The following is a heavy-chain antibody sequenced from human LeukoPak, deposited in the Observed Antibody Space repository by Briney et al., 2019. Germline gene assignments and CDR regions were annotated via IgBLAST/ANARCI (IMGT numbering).Heavy chain of an antibody. CDR3: ARGLSRDYGDYYFDY. J-gene: IGHJ4*02. Sequence: SETLSLTCSVSGGSISSSSYYWGWIRQPPGKGLEWIGSIYYSGSTYYNPSLKSRVTISVDTSKNQFSLKLSSVTAADTAVYYCARGLSRDYGDYYFDYWGQGTLVTVSS. D-gene: IGHD4-17*01. V-gene: IGHV4-39*07. CDR1: GGSISSSSYY. CDR2: IYYSGST.